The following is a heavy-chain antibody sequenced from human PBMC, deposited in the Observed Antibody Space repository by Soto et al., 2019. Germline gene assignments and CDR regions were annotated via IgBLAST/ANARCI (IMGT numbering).Heavy chain of an antibody. CDR2: IYWNDDK. D-gene: IGHD1-26*01. J-gene: IGHJ3*02. CDR1: GFSLSTSGVG. Sequence: SGPTLEKPTQTLTLTCTFAGFSLSTSGVGVGWIRQPPGKALEWLALIYWNDDKRYSPSLKSRLTITKDTSKNQVVLTMTNMDPVDTATYYCAHIGVIVGATYAFDIWGQGTMVTVSS. V-gene: IGHV2-5*01. CDR3: AHIGVIVGATYAFDI.